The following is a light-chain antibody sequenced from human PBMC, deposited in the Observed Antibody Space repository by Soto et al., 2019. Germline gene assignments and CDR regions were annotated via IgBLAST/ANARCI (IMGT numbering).Light chain of an antibody. CDR2: LNSDGSH. J-gene: IGLJ2*01. CDR1: SGHSNYA. CDR3: QTWGSGIVV. Sequence: QLVLTQSSSASASLGASVKLTCTLSSGHSNYAIAWHQQQSEKGPRYLMKLNSDGSHSKGDGIPDRFSGSSSGAERSLTISSLQSEDEADYYCQTWGSGIVVFGGGTKLTVL. V-gene: IGLV4-69*01.